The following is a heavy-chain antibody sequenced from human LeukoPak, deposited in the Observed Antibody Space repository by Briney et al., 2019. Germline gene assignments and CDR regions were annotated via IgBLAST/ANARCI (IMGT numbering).Heavy chain of an antibody. V-gene: IGHV3-21*01. CDR2: ISSSNSYI. CDR3: AKPYCSSTSCYPNPSYYYYGMDV. D-gene: IGHD2-2*01. J-gene: IGHJ6*02. CDR1: GFTFSHYS. Sequence: GGSLRLPCAGSGFTFSHYSMNWVRQAPGKGLERVSSISSSNSYIYYADSVKGRFTISRGNAKNSLYLQMNSLRAEDAAVYYCAKPYCSSTSCYPNPSYYYYGMDVWGQGTTVTVSS.